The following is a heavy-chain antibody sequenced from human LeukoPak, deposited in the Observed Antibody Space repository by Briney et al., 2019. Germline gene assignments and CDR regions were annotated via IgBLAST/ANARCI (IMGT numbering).Heavy chain of an antibody. Sequence: GASVEVSCKASGGTFSSYAISWVRQAPGQGLEWMGGIIPIFGTANYAQKFQGRVTITTDESTSTAYMELSSLRSEDTAVYYCARAISGTSCYTCWFDPWGQGTLVTVSS. V-gene: IGHV1-69*05. CDR2: IIPIFGTA. CDR1: GGTFSSYA. D-gene: IGHD2-2*02. J-gene: IGHJ5*02. CDR3: ARAISGTSCYTCWFDP.